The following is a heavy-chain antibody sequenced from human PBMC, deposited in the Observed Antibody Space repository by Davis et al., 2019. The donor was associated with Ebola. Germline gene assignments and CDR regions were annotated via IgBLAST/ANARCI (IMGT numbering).Heavy chain of an antibody. CDR3: ASSYSSGWLDAFDI. V-gene: IGHV4-59*01. Sequence: PSETLSLTCTVSGGSISSYYWSWIRQPPGKGLEWIGYIYYSGSTNYNPSLKSRVTISVDTSKNQFSLKLSSVTAADTAVYHCASSYSSGWLDAFDIWGQGTMVTVSS. J-gene: IGHJ3*02. CDR2: IYYSGST. CDR1: GGSISSYY. D-gene: IGHD6-19*01.